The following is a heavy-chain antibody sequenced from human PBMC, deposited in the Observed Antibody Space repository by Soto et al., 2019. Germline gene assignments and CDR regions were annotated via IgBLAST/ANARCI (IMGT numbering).Heavy chain of an antibody. D-gene: IGHD1-26*01. Sequence: PGGSLRLSCAASGFTFRSYSMNWVRQAPGKGLEWVSYISSSNRTINYANSVKGRFIISRDNAKNSLYLQMHNLRAEDTAHYFCANGPVVGANYKYYDMDVWGRGTTVTVSS. V-gene: IGHV3-48*01. CDR2: ISSSNRTI. CDR3: ANGPVVGANYKYYDMDV. CDR1: GFTFRSYS. J-gene: IGHJ6*02.